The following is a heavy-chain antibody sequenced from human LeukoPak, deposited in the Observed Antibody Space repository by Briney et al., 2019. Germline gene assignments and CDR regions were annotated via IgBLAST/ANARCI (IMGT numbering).Heavy chain of an antibody. Sequence: PGGSLRLSCAASGFTFSSYSMNWVRQAPEKGLEWVSSISSSSSYIYYADSVKGRFTISRDNAKNSLYLQMNSLRAEDTAVYYCARVALAGNAFDIWGQGTMVTVSS. CDR1: GFTFSSYS. CDR3: ARVALAGNAFDI. CDR2: ISSSSSYI. D-gene: IGHD6-13*01. V-gene: IGHV3-21*01. J-gene: IGHJ3*02.